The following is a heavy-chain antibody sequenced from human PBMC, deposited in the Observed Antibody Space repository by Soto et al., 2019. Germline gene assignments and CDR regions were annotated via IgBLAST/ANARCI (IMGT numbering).Heavy chain of an antibody. CDR1: GYTFINYG. CDR2: VLTDSGDT. D-gene: IGHD6-13*01. V-gene: IGHV1-18*01. J-gene: IGHJ4*02. CDR3: ARDRSSSTL. Sequence: QVQLVQSGTEVKKPGASVKDSCKASGYTFINYGISWVRQAPGQGLEWMGWVLTDSGDTNYAQKFQDRVTMTKDTSTSTVYMELRSLRSDDTALYYCARDRSSSTLWGQGTLVTVSS.